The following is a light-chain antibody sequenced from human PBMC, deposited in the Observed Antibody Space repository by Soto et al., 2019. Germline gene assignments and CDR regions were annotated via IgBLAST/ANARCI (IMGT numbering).Light chain of an antibody. CDR1: QSVSSNY. V-gene: IGKV3-20*01. Sequence: EIVLTQSPGTLSLSPGERATLSCRARQSVSSNYLAWYQQKPGQAPRLLIYGASSRTTGIPDRFSGSGSGTEFTLTITRLEPEDFAVYYCQQYGSSPWTFGQGTKVDIK. CDR2: GAS. J-gene: IGKJ1*01. CDR3: QQYGSSPWT.